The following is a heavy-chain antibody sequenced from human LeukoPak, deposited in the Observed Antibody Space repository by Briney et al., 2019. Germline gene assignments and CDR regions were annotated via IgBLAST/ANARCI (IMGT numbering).Heavy chain of an antibody. J-gene: IGHJ4*02. V-gene: IGHV3-23*01. CDR3: AKAVSSGRFWDS. D-gene: IGHD6-19*01. Sequence: GGSLRLSCAASGFTFTTYAISWVRQAPGRGLEWVSAISGSGAYTYYADSVKGRFTISRDNSKSTLYLQMNSLRVEDMAVYYCAKAVSSGRFWDSWGQGTLVTVSS. CDR1: GFTFTTYA. CDR2: ISGSGAYT.